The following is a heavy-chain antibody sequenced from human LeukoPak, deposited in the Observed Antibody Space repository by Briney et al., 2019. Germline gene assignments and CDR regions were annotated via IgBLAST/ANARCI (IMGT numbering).Heavy chain of an antibody. Sequence: PGGSLRLSCAASGFTVSSNYMSWVRQAPGKGLEWVSVIYSGGSTYYADSVKGRFTISRDNSKNTLYIQMKSLRAEDTAVYYCARNCGDNCFDPWGQGTLVTVSS. J-gene: IGHJ5*02. CDR1: GFTVSSNY. D-gene: IGHD2-21*01. CDR2: IYSGGST. V-gene: IGHV3-66*01. CDR3: ARNCGDNCFDP.